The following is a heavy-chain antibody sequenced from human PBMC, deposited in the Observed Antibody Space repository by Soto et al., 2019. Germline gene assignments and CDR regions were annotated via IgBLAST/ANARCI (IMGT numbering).Heavy chain of an antibody. Sequence: XGSLRLSCAASVFTFSNYWMHWVRQSPGKWLVWVSRINIDGSGTTYADSVKGRFTISRDNAKNTVFLEMKNLRAEDTAVYYCASHSYAPPVGGQRSTVPVSS. J-gene: IGHJ6*02. CDR2: INIDGSGT. D-gene: IGHD2-21*01. CDR1: VFTFSNYW. V-gene: IGHV3-74*03. CDR3: ASHSYAPPV.